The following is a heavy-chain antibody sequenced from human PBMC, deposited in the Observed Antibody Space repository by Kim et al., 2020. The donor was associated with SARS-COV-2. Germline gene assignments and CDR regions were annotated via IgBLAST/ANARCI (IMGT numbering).Heavy chain of an antibody. D-gene: IGHD6-19*01. V-gene: IGHV3-21*01. CDR3: ARTRDSGWSYFDY. Sequence: SADSGKARFTIARDNAKNSLYLQMNSLRAEDTAVYYCARTRDSGWSYFDYWGQGTLVTVSS. J-gene: IGHJ4*02.